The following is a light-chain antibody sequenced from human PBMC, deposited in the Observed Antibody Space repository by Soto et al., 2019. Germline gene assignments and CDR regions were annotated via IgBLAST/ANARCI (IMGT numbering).Light chain of an antibody. J-gene: IGKJ1*01. CDR3: QQYNSYSRT. CDR1: QSISSW. V-gene: IGKV1-5*03. CDR2: KAS. Sequence: IEMTQSPSTLSPSVGDRVTITCRASQSISSWLAWYKQKPGKAPKILIYKASSLESGVPSRFRGSGSGTEFTLTISSLQPDDFATYYCQQYNSYSRTFGQGTKVDIK.